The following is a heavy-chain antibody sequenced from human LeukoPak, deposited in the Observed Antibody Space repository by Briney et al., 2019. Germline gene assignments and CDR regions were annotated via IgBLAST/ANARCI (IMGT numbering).Heavy chain of an antibody. Sequence: ASVKVSCKASGYTFTNYYIHWVRQAPGQGLEWMGIINPSGGSTNYAQKFQGRVTMTTDTSTITVYMEVSSLRSEDTAVYYCARDSTSPTALRWPEGVYWGQGTLVTVSS. V-gene: IGHV1-46*01. J-gene: IGHJ4*02. CDR2: INPSGGST. CDR1: GYTFTNYY. D-gene: IGHD4-23*01. CDR3: ARDSTSPTALRWPEGVY.